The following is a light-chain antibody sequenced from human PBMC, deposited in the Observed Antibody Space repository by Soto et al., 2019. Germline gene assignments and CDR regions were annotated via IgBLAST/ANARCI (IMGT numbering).Light chain of an antibody. V-gene: IGKV3-20*01. CDR2: GAS. J-gene: IGKJ1*01. Sequence: EIVLTQSPGTLSLSPGERATLSFRASQSVSNNYLAWYQQKPGQAPRLLIYGASSRATGIPDRFSGSGSGTDFTLTISRLEPEDFAVYYCQQYGSSPTFGQGTKVDI. CDR1: QSVSNNY. CDR3: QQYGSSPT.